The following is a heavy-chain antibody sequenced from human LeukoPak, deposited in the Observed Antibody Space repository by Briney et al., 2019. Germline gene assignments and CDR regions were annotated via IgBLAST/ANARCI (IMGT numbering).Heavy chain of an antibody. V-gene: IGHV1-46*01. J-gene: IGHJ5*02. D-gene: IGHD4-23*01. Sequence: ASVKVSCKASGYTFTSYYMHWVRQAPGQGLEWMGTINPSGGSTSYAQKFQGRVTMTRDMSTSTDYMELSSLRSEDTAVYYCARDNSVEDTAWWFDPWGQGTLVPSPQ. CDR3: ARDNSVEDTAWWFDP. CDR2: INPSGGST. CDR1: GYTFTSYY.